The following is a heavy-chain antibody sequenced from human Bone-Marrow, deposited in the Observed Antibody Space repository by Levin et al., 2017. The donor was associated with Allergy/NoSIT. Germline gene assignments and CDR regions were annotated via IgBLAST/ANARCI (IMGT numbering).Heavy chain of an antibody. CDR1: GFTFSHYW. CDR3: ARDPAWGAIDS. J-gene: IGHJ4*02. CDR2: INSDGSGE. D-gene: IGHD1-26*01. Sequence: GGSLRLSCAASGFTFSHYWMAWVRQVPGKGLEYIANINSDGSGEYYVDSVKGRLTISRDNAKNSLFLQMSSLRDEDTAIYYCARDPAWGAIDSWGQGTLVTVSS. V-gene: IGHV3-7*01.